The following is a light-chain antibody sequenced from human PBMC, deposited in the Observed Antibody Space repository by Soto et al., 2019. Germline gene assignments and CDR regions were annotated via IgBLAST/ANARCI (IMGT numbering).Light chain of an antibody. CDR2: EVT. J-gene: IGLJ1*01. Sequence: QSALTQPPSASGSPGQSLTISCTGTSSDVGFYNFVSWYQQRPGKAPKLVIYEVTKRPSGVPDRFSGSKSGSTASLTVSGLQADDEADYYCASYTSSSTPVFGTGTKLTVL. CDR1: SSDVGFYNF. V-gene: IGLV2-8*01. CDR3: ASYTSSSTPV.